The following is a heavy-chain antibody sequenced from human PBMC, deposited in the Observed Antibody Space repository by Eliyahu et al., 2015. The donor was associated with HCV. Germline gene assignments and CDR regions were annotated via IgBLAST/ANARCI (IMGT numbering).Heavy chain of an antibody. Sequence: QLQLQESGPGLVKPSETLSLTCTVSGGSISSSSYYWGWIRQPPGKGLEWIGSIYYSGSTYYNPSLKSRVTISVDTSKNQFSLKLSSVTAADTAVYYCARHAYYDSSGVLEIDPWGQGTLVTVSS. D-gene: IGHD3-22*01. CDR3: ARHAYYDSSGVLEIDP. CDR2: IYYSGST. J-gene: IGHJ5*02. CDR1: GGSISSSSYY. V-gene: IGHV4-39*01.